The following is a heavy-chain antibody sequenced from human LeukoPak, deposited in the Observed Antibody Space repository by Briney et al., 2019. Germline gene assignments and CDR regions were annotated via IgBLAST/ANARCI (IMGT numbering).Heavy chain of an antibody. Sequence: GRSLRLSCAASGFTFSSYGMHWVRQAPGKGLEWVAVISYDGSNKYYADSVKGRFTISRDNSKNTLYLQMNSLRAEDTAVYYCAKAGSTVTTNYFDHWGQGTLVTVSS. CDR3: AKAGSTVTTNYFDH. V-gene: IGHV3-30*18. CDR2: ISYDGSNK. D-gene: IGHD4-11*01. CDR1: GFTFSSYG. J-gene: IGHJ4*02.